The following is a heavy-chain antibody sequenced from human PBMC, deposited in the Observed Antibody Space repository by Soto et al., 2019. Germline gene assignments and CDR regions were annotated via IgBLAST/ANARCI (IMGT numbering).Heavy chain of an antibody. Sequence: QVQLVQSGPEVKKPGASVKVSCKTSGYTFTSYGISWVRQAPGQGLEWMGWISTNKGNTNYAQKFQGRVTMTTDTSTRTGYVEVRSLRSDDTAVYYCATRSPAFDYWGQGTLVTVSS. J-gene: IGHJ4*02. CDR2: ISTNKGNT. CDR3: ATRSPAFDY. CDR1: GYTFTSYG. V-gene: IGHV1-18*01.